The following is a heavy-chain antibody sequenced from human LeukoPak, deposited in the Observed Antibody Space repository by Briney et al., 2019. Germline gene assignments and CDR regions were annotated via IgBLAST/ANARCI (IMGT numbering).Heavy chain of an antibody. V-gene: IGHV1-46*01. D-gene: IGHD3/OR15-3a*01. CDR2: INPSGGST. Sequence: ASVKVSCKASGYTFTGYYMHWVRQAPGQGLGWMGIINPSGGSTSYAQKFQGRVTMTRDTSTRIVYMELSSLRSEDTAVYYCARWGASGLALIYYYGMDVWGQGTTVTVSS. CDR3: ARWGASGLALIYYYGMDV. J-gene: IGHJ6*02. CDR1: GYTFTGYY.